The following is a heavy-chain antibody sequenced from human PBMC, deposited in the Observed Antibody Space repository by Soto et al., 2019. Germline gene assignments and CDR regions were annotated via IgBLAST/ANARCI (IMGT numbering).Heavy chain of an antibody. CDR1: GFTFSSYG. D-gene: IGHD3-22*01. Sequence: VGSLRLSCAASGFTFSSYGMHWVRQAPGKGLEWVAVIWYDGSNKYYADSVKGRFTISRDNSKNTLYLQMNSPRAEDTAVYYCARGFYDSSGYRLFDYWGQGTLVTVSS. CDR2: IWYDGSNK. CDR3: ARGFYDSSGYRLFDY. J-gene: IGHJ4*02. V-gene: IGHV3-33*01.